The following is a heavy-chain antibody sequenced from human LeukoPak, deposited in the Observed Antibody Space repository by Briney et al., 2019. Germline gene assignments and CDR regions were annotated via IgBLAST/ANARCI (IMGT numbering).Heavy chain of an antibody. CDR1: GFKFA. CDR2: LSWHSGSI. J-gene: IGHJ4*02. CDR3: AKETKVGENLYYFDY. Sequence: PGRSLRLSCVASGFKFAMHWVRQAPGEGLEWVSGLSWHSGSIGYADSVKGRFIISRDNAKNSLYLEMNSLRPEDSALYYCAKETKVGENLYYFDYWGRGTLVTVSS. V-gene: IGHV3-9*01. D-gene: IGHD1-26*01.